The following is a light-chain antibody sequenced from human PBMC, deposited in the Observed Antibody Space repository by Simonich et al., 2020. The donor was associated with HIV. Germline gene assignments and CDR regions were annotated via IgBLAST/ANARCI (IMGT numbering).Light chain of an antibody. J-gene: IGLJ2*01. CDR3: SSYTSSSTLVV. CDR2: DVS. V-gene: IGLV2-14*01. Sequence: QSALTQPASVSGSPGQSITISCTGTSSDVGGYNYVSWYQQHPGKAPKLIIHDVSKRPAGVSNRFSGSKSGNTASLTISGLQAEDEADYYCSSYTSSSTLVVFGGGTKLTVL. CDR1: SSDVGGYNY.